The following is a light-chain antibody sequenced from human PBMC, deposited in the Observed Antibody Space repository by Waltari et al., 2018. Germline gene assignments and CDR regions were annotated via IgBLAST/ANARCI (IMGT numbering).Light chain of an antibody. V-gene: IGKV3-20*01. Sequence: ENVLTQSPGTLSLSPGERATLSCRASQRVTSSSLAWYQQKPGQAPRLLISGASSRATGLPDRFSGSGSGTDFTLTISRLEPEDFAVYYCQQYGSLPHTFGQGTNLEIK. J-gene: IGKJ2*01. CDR3: QQYGSLPHT. CDR2: GAS. CDR1: QRVTSSS.